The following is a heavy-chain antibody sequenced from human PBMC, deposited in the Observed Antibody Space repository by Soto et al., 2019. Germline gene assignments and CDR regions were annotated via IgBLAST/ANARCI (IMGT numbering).Heavy chain of an antibody. CDR2: IFPSGST. D-gene: IGHD5-18*01. CDR3: ASEGTAMNLHY. V-gene: IGHV4-4*07. Sequence: QVKLQESGPGLVKPSETLSLTCTVSGVSISNYYWTWIRQPAGKGLEWIGRIFPSGSTNYNPSLRGRVTRSVDTAKNLFALKLSSVAAADTALYYCASEGTAMNLHYWGQGTLVTVSS. J-gene: IGHJ4*02. CDR1: GVSISNYY.